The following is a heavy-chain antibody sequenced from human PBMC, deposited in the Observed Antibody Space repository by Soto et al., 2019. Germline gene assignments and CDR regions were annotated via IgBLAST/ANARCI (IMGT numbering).Heavy chain of an antibody. V-gene: IGHV2-5*02. CDR3: AQQKYYDILTGYFGSEAGYYFDY. CDR2: IYWDDDK. J-gene: IGHJ4*02. CDR1: GFSLSTSGVG. D-gene: IGHD3-9*01. Sequence: QITLKESGPTLVKPTQTLTLTCTFSGFSLSTSGVGVGWIRQPPGKALEWLALIYWDDDKRYSPSLKSRLTITKDTSKNQVVLTMTNMDPVDTATYYCAQQKYYDILTGYFGSEAGYYFDYWGQGTLVTVSS.